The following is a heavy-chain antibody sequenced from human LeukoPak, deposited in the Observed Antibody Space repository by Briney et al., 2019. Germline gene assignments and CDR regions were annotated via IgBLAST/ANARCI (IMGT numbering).Heavy chain of an antibody. CDR1: GYSFTSYW. CDR2: IYPGDSDT. Sequence: GESLKISCKGSGYSFTSYWIGWVRQMPGKGLEWMGIIYPGDSDTRYSPSFQGQVTISADKSISTAYLQWSSLKASDTAMYYCASQAAAGRLRDAFDIWGQGTMVTVSS. D-gene: IGHD6-13*01. J-gene: IGHJ3*02. V-gene: IGHV5-51*01. CDR3: ASQAAAGRLRDAFDI.